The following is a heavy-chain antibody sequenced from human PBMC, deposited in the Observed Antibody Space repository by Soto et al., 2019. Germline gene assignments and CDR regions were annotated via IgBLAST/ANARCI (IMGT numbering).Heavy chain of an antibody. CDR2: NYYSGST. Sequence: SETLSLTCTVSGGSISSYYWSWIRQPPGKGLEWIGYNYYSGSTNYNPSLKSRVTISVDMSKNQFSLKLSSVTAADTAVYYCGRKSVYSSGGWFDPWGQGTLVTVSS. V-gene: IGHV4-59*01. J-gene: IGHJ5*02. D-gene: IGHD6-25*01. CDR1: GGSISSYY. CDR3: GRKSVYSSGGWFDP.